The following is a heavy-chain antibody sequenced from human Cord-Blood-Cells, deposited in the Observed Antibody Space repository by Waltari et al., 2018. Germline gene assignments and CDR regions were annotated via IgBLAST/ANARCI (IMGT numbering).Heavy chain of an antibody. CDR1: GFTFSSYG. V-gene: IGHV3-33*01. Sequence: QVQLVESGGGVVQPGRSLRLSCAASGFTFSSYGMHWVRQAPGKGLDWVAVIWYDGSNKYYADSVKGRFTISRDNSKNTLYLQMNSLRAEDTAVYYCARSPIAAAGTEFDYWGQGTLVTVSS. CDR2: IWYDGSNK. J-gene: IGHJ4*02. D-gene: IGHD6-13*01. CDR3: ARSPIAAAGTEFDY.